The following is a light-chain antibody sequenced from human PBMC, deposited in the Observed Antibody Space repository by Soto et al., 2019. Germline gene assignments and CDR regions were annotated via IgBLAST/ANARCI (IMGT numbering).Light chain of an antibody. Sequence: DIQMTQSPSTLSASVGDRVTITCRASQGIDTWLAWYQQKPGKAPKLLIYDVSSLESGVPSRFSGSGSGTEFTLTISSLQPDDFATYYCQQYNTSWTFGQGTKVDI. V-gene: IGKV1-5*01. J-gene: IGKJ1*01. CDR2: DVS. CDR3: QQYNTSWT. CDR1: QGIDTW.